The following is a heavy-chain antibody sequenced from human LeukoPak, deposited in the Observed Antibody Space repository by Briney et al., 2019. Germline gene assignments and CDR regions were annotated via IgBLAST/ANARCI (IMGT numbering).Heavy chain of an antibody. D-gene: IGHD3-22*01. J-gene: IGHJ5*02. CDR3: ASGARSSGYYSGAFDP. V-gene: IGHV1-8*01. Sequence: ASVKVSCKASGYTFTSYDINWVRQATGQGLEWMGWMNPNSGNTGYAQKFQGRVTMTRNTSISTAYMELSSLRSEDTAVYYCASGARSSGYYSGAFDPWGQGTLVTVS. CDR1: GYTFTSYD. CDR2: MNPNSGNT.